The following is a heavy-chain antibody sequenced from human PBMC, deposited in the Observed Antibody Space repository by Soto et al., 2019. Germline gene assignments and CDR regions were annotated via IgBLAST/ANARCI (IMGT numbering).Heavy chain of an antibody. Sequence: QVQLVESGGGVVQPGRSLRLSCAASGFTFSSYGMHWVRQAPGKGLEWVAVIWYDGSNKYYADSVKGRFTISRDNSKSTLYLQMNSLRAEDTAVYYCARGGYGDYVSYWGQGTLVTVSS. J-gene: IGHJ4*02. CDR3: ARGGYGDYVSY. V-gene: IGHV3-33*01. CDR2: IWYDGSNK. CDR1: GFTFSSYG. D-gene: IGHD4-17*01.